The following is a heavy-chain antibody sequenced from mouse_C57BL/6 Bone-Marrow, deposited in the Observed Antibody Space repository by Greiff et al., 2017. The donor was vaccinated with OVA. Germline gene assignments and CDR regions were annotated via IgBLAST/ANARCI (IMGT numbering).Heavy chain of an antibody. CDR1: GFNIKDDY. CDR3: ARYDYPPMDY. CDR2: IDPENGDT. D-gene: IGHD2-4*01. Sequence: EVQLQQSGAELVRPGASVKLSCTASGFNIKDDYMHWVKQRPEQGLEWIGWIDPENGDTEYASKFQGKATITADTSSSTAYMQLSSLTSEDSAVYYCARYDYPPMDYWGQGTSVTVSS. V-gene: IGHV14-4*01. J-gene: IGHJ4*01.